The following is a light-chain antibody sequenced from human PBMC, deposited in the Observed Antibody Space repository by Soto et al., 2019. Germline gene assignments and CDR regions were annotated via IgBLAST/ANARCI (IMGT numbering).Light chain of an antibody. CDR3: QQYNSYSQT. J-gene: IGKJ1*01. CDR1: QSISSW. Sequence: DIEMTQSPSTLSSSVGDIFTITCRASQSISSWLAWYQQKPGKAPKLLIYDASSLESGVPSRFSGSGSGTEFTLTISSLQPDDFATYYCQQYNSYSQTFGQGTKVDIK. V-gene: IGKV1-5*01. CDR2: DAS.